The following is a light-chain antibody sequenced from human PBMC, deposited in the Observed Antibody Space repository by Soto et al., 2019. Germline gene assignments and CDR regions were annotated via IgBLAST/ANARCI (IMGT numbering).Light chain of an antibody. V-gene: IGLV2-11*01. CDR1: NSDVGAYTF. J-gene: IGLJ3*02. CDR2: AVS. Sequence: QSVLTQPRSVSGSPGQSVTISCTGTNSDVGAYTFVSWYQQLPGKAPRLIISAVSYRPSGVPDRFSGSRYGNTASLTISGLQAEDEADYYCFSYTASDMWVFGGGTKVTVL. CDR3: FSYTASDMWV.